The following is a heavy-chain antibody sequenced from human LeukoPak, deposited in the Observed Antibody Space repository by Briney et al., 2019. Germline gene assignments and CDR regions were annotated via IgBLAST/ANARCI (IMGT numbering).Heavy chain of an antibody. CDR3: ARVDTMVRGVLN. D-gene: IGHD3-10*01. J-gene: IGHJ4*02. Sequence: SETLSLTCTVSGGSISSYYWSWIRQPPGKGLEWIGYIYYSGSTNYNPSLKSRVTISVDTSKNQFSLKLSSVTAADTAVYYCARVDTMVRGVLNWGQGTLVTVSP. V-gene: IGHV4-59*01. CDR2: IYYSGST. CDR1: GGSISSYY.